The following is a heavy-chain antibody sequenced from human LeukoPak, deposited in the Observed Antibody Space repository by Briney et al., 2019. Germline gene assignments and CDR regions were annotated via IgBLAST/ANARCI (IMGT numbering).Heavy chain of an antibody. CDR3: ARGYYYMDV. CDR2: IYTSGST. CDR1: GGSISSGSYY. J-gene: IGHJ6*03. Sequence: SETLSLTCAVYGGSISSGSYYWSWIRQPAGKGLEWIGRIYTSGSTNYNPSLKSRVTISVDTSKNQFSLKLSSVTAADTAVYYCARGYYYMDVWGKGTTVTISS. V-gene: IGHV4-61*02.